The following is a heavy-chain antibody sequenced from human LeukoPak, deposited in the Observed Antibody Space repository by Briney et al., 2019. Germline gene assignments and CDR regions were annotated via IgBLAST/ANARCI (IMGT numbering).Heavy chain of an antibody. J-gene: IGHJ4*02. CDR3: ARDDDYGDYFDY. D-gene: IGHD4-17*01. CDR2: IWYDGSNK. Sequence: GGSLRLSCAASGFTFSSYGMHWVRQAPGKGLEWVAVIWYDGSNKYYADSVKGRFTISRDNSKNTLYLQVNSLRAEDTAVYYCARDDDYGDYFDYWGQGTLVTVSS. CDR1: GFTFSSYG. V-gene: IGHV3-33*01.